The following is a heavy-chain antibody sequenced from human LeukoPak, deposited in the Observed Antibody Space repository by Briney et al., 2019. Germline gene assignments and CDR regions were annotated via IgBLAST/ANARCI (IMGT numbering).Heavy chain of an antibody. Sequence: GGSLRLFCEASGFPFSTYGMIWAPEAPGKALEGVSAFSGRGGSTYYADSVKGRPTISRDKSKNTQYLQMNSLRAEDTAVYYCARRSAAKDAFDIWGQGTMVTVSS. CDR1: GFPFSTYG. CDR3: ARRSAAKDAFDI. V-gene: IGHV3-23*01. CDR2: FSGRGGST. J-gene: IGHJ3*02. D-gene: IGHD6-25*01.